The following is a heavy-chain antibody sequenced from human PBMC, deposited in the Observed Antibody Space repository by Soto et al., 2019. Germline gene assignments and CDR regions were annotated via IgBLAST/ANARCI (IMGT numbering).Heavy chain of an antibody. D-gene: IGHD3-10*01. CDR3: TTAFGLWFGDYYYYYMDV. V-gene: IGHV3-15*01. CDR2: IKSKTDGGTT. Sequence: NPGGSLRLSCAASGFTFSNAWMSWVRQAPGKGLEWVGRIKSKTDGGTTDYAAPVKGRFTISRDDSKNTLYLQMNSLKTEDTAVYYCTTAFGLWFGDYYYYYMDVWGKGTTVTVSS. J-gene: IGHJ6*03. CDR1: GFTFSNAW.